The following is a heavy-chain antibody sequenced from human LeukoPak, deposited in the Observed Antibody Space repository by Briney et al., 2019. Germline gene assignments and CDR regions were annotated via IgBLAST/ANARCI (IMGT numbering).Heavy chain of an antibody. V-gene: IGHV3-30*04. J-gene: IGHJ4*02. CDR1: GFIFTTYA. D-gene: IGHD3-3*01. Sequence: GGSLRLSCAASGFIFTTYAIHWVRQAPGKGLEWVAIISYDGSNKYYADSVEGRFTISRDNSKNTLYLQMDSLRAEDTAVYYCARDRAWNYFDYWGQGTLVTVSS. CDR3: ARDRAWNYFDY. CDR2: ISYDGSNK.